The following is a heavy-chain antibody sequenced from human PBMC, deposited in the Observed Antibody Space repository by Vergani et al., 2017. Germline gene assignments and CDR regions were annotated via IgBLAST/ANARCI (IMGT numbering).Heavy chain of an antibody. V-gene: IGHV3-30-3*01. J-gene: IGHJ4*02. CDR2: ISYDGSNK. D-gene: IGHD4-23*01. CDR3: AKDPNDYDYGGPIGG. CDR1: GFTFSSYA. Sequence: QVQLVESGGGVVQPGRSLRLSCAASGFTFSSYAMHWVRQAPGKGLEWVAVISYDGSNKYYADSVKGRFTISRDNSKNTLYLQMNSLRAEDTAVYYCAKDPNDYDYGGPIGGWGQGTLVTVSS.